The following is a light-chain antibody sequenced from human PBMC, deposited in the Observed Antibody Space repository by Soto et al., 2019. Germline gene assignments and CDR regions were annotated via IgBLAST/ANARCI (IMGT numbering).Light chain of an antibody. V-gene: IGKV3-20*01. CDR1: QSVSSSY. CDR3: QQYGSSPPIT. J-gene: IGKJ2*01. Sequence: EIVLTQSPGTLSLSPGERATLSCRASQSVSSSYLAWYQQKPGQAPRLLIYGASSRATGIPDRFSGSGPGTDFTLTISRLEAEDFAVYYCQQYGSSPPITFGQGTKLQIK. CDR2: GAS.